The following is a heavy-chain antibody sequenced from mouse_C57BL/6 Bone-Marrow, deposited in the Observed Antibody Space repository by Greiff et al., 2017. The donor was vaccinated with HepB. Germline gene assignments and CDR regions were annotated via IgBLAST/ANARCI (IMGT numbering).Heavy chain of an antibody. V-gene: IGHV1-69*01. J-gene: IGHJ4*01. CDR1: GYTFTSYW. Sequence: QVQLQQPGAELVMPGASVKLSCKASGYTFTSYWMHWVKQRPGQGLEWIGEIDPSDSYTNYNQKFKGKSTLTVDKSSSTAYMQLSSLTSEDSAVYDCARDYYGSSFAMDYWGQGTSVTVSS. CDR2: IDPSDSYT. CDR3: ARDYYGSSFAMDY. D-gene: IGHD1-1*01.